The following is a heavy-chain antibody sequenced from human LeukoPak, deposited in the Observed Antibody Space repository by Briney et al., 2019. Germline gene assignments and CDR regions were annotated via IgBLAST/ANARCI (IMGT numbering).Heavy chain of an antibody. J-gene: IGHJ4*02. Sequence: SETLSLTCAVYGGSFSGYYWSWIRQPPGKGLEWIGEINHSGSTNYNPSLKSRVTISVGTSKNQFSLKLSSVTAADTAVYYCARKWFGELTPDPNFDYWGQGTLVTVSS. CDR1: GGSFSGYY. D-gene: IGHD3-10*01. CDR3: ARKWFGELTPDPNFDY. CDR2: INHSGST. V-gene: IGHV4-34*01.